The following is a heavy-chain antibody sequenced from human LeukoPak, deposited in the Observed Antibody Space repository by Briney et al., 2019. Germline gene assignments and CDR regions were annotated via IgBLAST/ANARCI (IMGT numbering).Heavy chain of an antibody. CDR1: GFTFSNYE. CDR3: ARAYDFWSGYSDYYYMDV. Sequence: GGSLRLSCAASGFTFSNYEMNWVRQAPGKGLEWVSSISSSSSYIYYADSVKGRFTISRDNAKNSLYLQMNSLRAEDTAVYYCARAYDFWSGYSDYYYMDVWGKGTTVTVSS. V-gene: IGHV3-21*01. D-gene: IGHD3-3*01. CDR2: ISSSSSYI. J-gene: IGHJ6*03.